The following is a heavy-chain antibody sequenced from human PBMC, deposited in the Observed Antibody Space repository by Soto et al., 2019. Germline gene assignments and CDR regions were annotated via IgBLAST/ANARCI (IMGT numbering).Heavy chain of an antibody. D-gene: IGHD3-3*01. J-gene: IGHJ4*02. Sequence: PGGTLRLSCAASGFTFSSYAMSWVRQAPGKGLEWVSAISGSGGSTYYADSVKGRFTISRDNSKNTLYLQMNSLRAEDTAVYYCSRFLEWLLYPYFDYWGQGTLVTVP. V-gene: IGHV3-23*01. CDR3: SRFLEWLLYPYFDY. CDR1: GFTFSSYA. CDR2: ISGSGGST.